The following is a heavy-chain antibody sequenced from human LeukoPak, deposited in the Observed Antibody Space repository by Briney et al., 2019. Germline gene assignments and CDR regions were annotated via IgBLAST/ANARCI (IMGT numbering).Heavy chain of an antibody. CDR1: GFTFSSYA. J-gene: IGHJ4*02. CDR2: ISYDGSNK. Sequence: GRSLRLSCAASGFTFSSYAMHWVRQAPGKGLEWVAVISYDGSNKYYADSVKGRFTISRDNSKNTLYLQMNSLRAEDTAVYYCARDRAWNYFDYWGQGTLVTVSS. D-gene: IGHD3-3*01. V-gene: IGHV3-30-3*01. CDR3: ARDRAWNYFDY.